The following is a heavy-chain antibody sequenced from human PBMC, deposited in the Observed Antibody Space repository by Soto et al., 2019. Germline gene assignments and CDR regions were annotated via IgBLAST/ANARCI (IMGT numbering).Heavy chain of an antibody. Sequence: GSLRLSCAASGFTFNSCAMSWVRQAPGKGLEWVSGISGSGVGTYYADSVKGRFTISRDNSKNTLYLQMNSLRAEDTAVYYCVKGYNVYADHGFDYWGQGTLVTVSS. CDR2: ISGSGVGT. CDR1: GFTFNSCA. V-gene: IGHV3-23*01. CDR3: VKGYNVYADHGFDY. D-gene: IGHD5-12*01. J-gene: IGHJ4*02.